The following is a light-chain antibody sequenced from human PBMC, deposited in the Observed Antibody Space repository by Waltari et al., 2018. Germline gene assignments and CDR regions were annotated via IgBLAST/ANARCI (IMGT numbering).Light chain of an antibody. Sequence: EIVLTQSPGTLSLSPGERATLSCRASQSVSSSYLAWYQQTPGQAPRLLIYGASSRATGIPDRFSGSGSGTDFTLTISRLEPEDFAMFYCQQYGSSTGLTFGGGTKVEIK. J-gene: IGKJ4*01. V-gene: IGKV3-20*01. CDR2: GAS. CDR1: QSVSSSY. CDR3: QQYGSSTGLT.